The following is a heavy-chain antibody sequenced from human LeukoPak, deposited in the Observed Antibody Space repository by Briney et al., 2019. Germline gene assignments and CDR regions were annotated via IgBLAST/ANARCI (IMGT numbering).Heavy chain of an antibody. CDR1: GFTFSSYA. D-gene: IGHD3-10*01. CDR2: ISGSGGST. J-gene: IGHJ4*02. CDR3: AKDTYYYGSGSTNFDY. V-gene: IGHV3-23*01. Sequence: GGSLRLSCAASGFTFSSYAMSWVRQAPGKGLEWVSAISGSGGSTYYADSVKGRFTISRDNSKNTLYLQMNSLRAEDTAVYYCAKDTYYYGSGSTNFDYWGQGTLVTVSS.